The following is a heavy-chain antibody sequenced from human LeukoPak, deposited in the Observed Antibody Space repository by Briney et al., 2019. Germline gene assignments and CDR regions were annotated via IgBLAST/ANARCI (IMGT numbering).Heavy chain of an antibody. J-gene: IGHJ3*02. Sequence: ASVKVSCKASGYTFTNFGISWVRQAPGQGLEWMGWISTYNGNTNYAQKHQGRVTMTTDTSTSTAYMELRSLRSDDTAVYYCARDTDSSGYYNDAFDIWGQGTMVTVSS. CDR1: GYTFTNFG. CDR2: ISTYNGNT. V-gene: IGHV1-18*01. CDR3: ARDTDSSGYYNDAFDI. D-gene: IGHD3-22*01.